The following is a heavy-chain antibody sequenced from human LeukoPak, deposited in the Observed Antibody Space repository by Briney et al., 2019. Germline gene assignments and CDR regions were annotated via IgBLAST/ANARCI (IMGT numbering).Heavy chain of an antibody. V-gene: IGHV3-23*01. CDR2: IGPSGGDI. CDR1: GFTFSNYA. D-gene: IGHD2-15*01. J-gene: IGHJ4*02. Sequence: RGSLRLSWAASGFTFSNYAMTWVSQDPGRGLYWVTVIGPSGGDIQYADSVKGRFTISRDNPANTLYLQMNSLRAEDTTVYYCAKYCSGGCFRNFDYWGQGTLVTVSS. CDR3: AKYCSGGCFRNFDY.